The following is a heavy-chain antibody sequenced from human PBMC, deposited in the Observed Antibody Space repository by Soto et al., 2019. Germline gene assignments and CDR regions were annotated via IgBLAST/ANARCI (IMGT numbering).Heavy chain of an antibody. CDR2: IKQDGSEK. D-gene: IGHD4-17*01. Sequence: EVQLVESGGGLVQPGGSQRLSCAASGFTFSSYWMSWVRQAPGKGLEWVANIKQDGSEKYYVDSVKGRFTISRDNAKNSLYMQMNSLRAEDTAVYYCARARVNDYYCFDYWGQGTLVTVSS. V-gene: IGHV3-7*01. CDR1: GFTFSSYW. CDR3: ARARVNDYYCFDY. J-gene: IGHJ4*02.